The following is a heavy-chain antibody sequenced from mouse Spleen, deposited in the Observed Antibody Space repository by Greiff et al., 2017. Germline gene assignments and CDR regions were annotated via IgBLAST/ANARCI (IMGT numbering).Heavy chain of an antibody. CDR3: ARADWDEDY. D-gene: IGHD4-1*01. J-gene: IGHJ2*01. V-gene: IGHV3-6*01. CDR1: GYSITSGYY. CDR2: ISYDGSN. Sequence: ESGPGLVKPSQSLSLTCSVTGYSITSGYYWNWIRQFPGNKLEWMGYISYDGSNNYNPSLKNRISITRDTSKNQFFLKLNSVTTEDTATYYCARADWDEDYWGQGTTLTVSS.